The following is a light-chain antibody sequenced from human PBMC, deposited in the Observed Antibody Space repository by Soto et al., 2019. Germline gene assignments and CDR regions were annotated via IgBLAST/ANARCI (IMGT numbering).Light chain of an antibody. V-gene: IGLV2-14*01. Sequence: QSVLTQPASVSGSPGQSITICCTGTSXDVGGYNYVSWYQQHPGKAPKLMIYEVSNRPSGVSNRFSGSKSGNTASLTISGLQAEDEADYYCSSYTTSSAYVFGTGTKVTV. J-gene: IGLJ1*01. CDR2: EVS. CDR1: SXDVGGYNY. CDR3: SSYTTSSAYV.